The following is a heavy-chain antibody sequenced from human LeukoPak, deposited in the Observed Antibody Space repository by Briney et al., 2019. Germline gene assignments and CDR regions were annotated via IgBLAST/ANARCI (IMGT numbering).Heavy chain of an antibody. V-gene: IGHV4-30-2*01. J-gene: IGHJ5*02. Sequence: SQTLSLTCAVSGGSISSGGYSWSWIRQPPGKGLEWIGYIYHSGSTYYNPSLKSRVTISVDRSKNQFSLKLSSVAAADTAVYYCARHPPYYYGSGKARNWFDPWGQGTLVTVSS. D-gene: IGHD3-10*01. CDR2: IYHSGST. CDR1: GGSISSGGYS. CDR3: ARHPPYYYGSGKARNWFDP.